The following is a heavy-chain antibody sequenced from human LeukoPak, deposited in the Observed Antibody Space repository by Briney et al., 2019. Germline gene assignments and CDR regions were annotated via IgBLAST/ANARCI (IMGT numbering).Heavy chain of an antibody. CDR3: ARGRYLTTGGGAAAGFLDY. CDR2: INHSGST. CDR1: GGSFSGYY. D-gene: IGHD6-13*01. V-gene: IGHV4-34*01. J-gene: IGHJ4*02. Sequence: SETLSLTCGVDGGSFSGYYWNWIRQPPGKGLEWIGEINHSGSTNYNPSLKRRVTISVDTSQNQFSVRLSSVTAADTAVYYCARGRYLTTGGGAAAGFLDYWGQGTLVTVSS.